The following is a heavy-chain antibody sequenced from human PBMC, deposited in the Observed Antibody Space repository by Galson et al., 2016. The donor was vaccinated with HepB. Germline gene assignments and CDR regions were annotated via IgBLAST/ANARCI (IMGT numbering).Heavy chain of an antibody. CDR2: IRSEAYGGTT. CDR3: TRARAAARRWSWYFDL. D-gene: IGHD6-6*01. CDR1: GFTFGDYA. J-gene: IGHJ2*01. Sequence: SLRLSCAASGFTFGDYAMSWFRQAPGKGLEWVGFIRSEAYGGTTEYAASVKGRFNIPRDDSKSIAYLQMDSLKTEDTAVYYCTRARAAARRWSWYFDLWGRGTLVTVSS. V-gene: IGHV3-49*03.